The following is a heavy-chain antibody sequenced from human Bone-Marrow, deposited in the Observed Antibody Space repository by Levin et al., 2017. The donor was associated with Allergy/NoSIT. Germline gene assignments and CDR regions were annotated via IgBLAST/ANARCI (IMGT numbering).Heavy chain of an antibody. CDR2: INHSGST. CDR3: ARGAIVATGFNY. J-gene: IGHJ4*02. CDR1: GGSFSGYY. V-gene: IGHV4-34*01. Sequence: SSQTLSLTCAVYGGSFSGYYWSWIRQPPGKGLEWIGEINHSGSTNYNPSLKSRVTISVDTSKNQFSLKLSSVTAADTAVYYCARGAIVATGFNYWGQGTLVTVSS. D-gene: IGHD5-12*01.